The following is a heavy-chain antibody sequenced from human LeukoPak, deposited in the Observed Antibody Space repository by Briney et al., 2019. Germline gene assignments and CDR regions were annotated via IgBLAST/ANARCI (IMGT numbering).Heavy chain of an antibody. J-gene: IGHJ4*02. D-gene: IGHD3-3*01. Sequence: SETLSLACTVSGGSISSSSYYWGWIRQPPGKGLEWIGEIYHSGSTNYNPSLKSRVTISVDKSNNQFSLRLSSVTAADTAVYYCASKLYDGARTFDYWGQGTLVTVSS. CDR1: GGSISSSSYY. CDR3: ASKLYDGARTFDY. CDR2: IYHSGST. V-gene: IGHV4-39*07.